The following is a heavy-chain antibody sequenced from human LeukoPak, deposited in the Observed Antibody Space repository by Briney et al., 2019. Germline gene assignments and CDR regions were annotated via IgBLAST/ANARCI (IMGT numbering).Heavy chain of an antibody. Sequence: ASVKVSCKASGYSFTAYYMHWVRQAPGQGLEWMGWINPNSGGTNYAQKFQGRVTMTRDTSITTAYMEMSSLRSDDTAVYYCAKAGSRLFGVLIPLSFDYWGQGTLITVSS. V-gene: IGHV1-2*02. D-gene: IGHD3-3*01. CDR1: GYSFTAYY. CDR2: INPNSGGT. J-gene: IGHJ4*02. CDR3: AKAGSRLFGVLIPLSFDY.